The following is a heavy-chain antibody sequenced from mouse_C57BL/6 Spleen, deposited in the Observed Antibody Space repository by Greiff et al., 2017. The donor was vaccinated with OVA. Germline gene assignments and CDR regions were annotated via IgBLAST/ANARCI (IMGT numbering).Heavy chain of an antibody. V-gene: IGHV2-2*01. CDR3: ARSSNYEAWFAY. CDR1: GFSLTSYG. J-gene: IGHJ3*01. D-gene: IGHD2-5*01. CDR2: IWSGGGT. Sequence: VQLQQSGPGLVQPSQSLSITCTVSGFSLTSYGVHWVRQSPGKGLEWLGVIWSGGGTDYNAAFISSLSISKDNSKSQVFFKMNILHADDTAIYYCARSSNYEAWFAYWGQGTLVTVSA.